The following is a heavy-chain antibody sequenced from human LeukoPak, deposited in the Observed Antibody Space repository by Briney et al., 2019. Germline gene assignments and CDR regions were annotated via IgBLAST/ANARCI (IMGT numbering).Heavy chain of an antibody. Sequence: RGESLKISCKGSGYSLTSYWIGWVGQMPGEGLEWMEIIYPGDSDTRYSPSFQGQVTISADQSISIAFLQWSRLKASDTAMYYCARHDYCSSTSFYRAGDAFDIWGQGKMVTVSS. CDR3: ARHDYCSSTSFYRAGDAFDI. CDR2: IYPGDSDT. CDR1: GYSLTSYW. J-gene: IGHJ3*02. V-gene: IGHV5-51*01. D-gene: IGHD2-2*01.